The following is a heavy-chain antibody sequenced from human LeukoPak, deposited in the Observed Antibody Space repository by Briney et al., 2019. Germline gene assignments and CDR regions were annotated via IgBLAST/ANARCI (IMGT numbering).Heavy chain of an antibody. D-gene: IGHD2/OR15-2a*01. Sequence: PGGSLRLSCAASGFTFSSYTIKWVRQAPGKGLEGVSEISGSGDNTYYADSVKGRFTISRDNSKNTLYLQMNSLRDEDTAVYYCAKDRAYCSSSTCLDQDFWGQGTLVTVSS. V-gene: IGHV3-23*01. CDR1: GFTFSSYT. J-gene: IGHJ4*02. CDR3: AKDRAYCSSSTCLDQDF. CDR2: ISGSGDNT.